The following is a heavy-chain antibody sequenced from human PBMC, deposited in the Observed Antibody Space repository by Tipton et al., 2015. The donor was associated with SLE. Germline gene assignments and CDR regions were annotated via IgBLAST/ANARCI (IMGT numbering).Heavy chain of an antibody. CDR2: ISAYNGNT. V-gene: IGHV1-18*01. CDR1: GYTFTSYG. J-gene: IGHJ4*02. CDR3: ARDRDLTIGQQLVNLDY. D-gene: IGHD6-13*01. Sequence: QLVQSGAEVKKPGASVKVSCKASGYTFTSYGISWVRQAPGQGLEWMGWISAYNGNTDYAQKLQGGVTMTTDTSTSTAYMELRSLRSDDTAVYYCARDRDLTIGQQLVNLDYWGQGTLVTVSS.